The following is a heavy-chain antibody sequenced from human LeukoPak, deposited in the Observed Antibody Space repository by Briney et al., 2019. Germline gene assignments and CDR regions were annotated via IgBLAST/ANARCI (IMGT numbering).Heavy chain of an antibody. V-gene: IGHV3-7*01. Sequence: GGSLRLSCAASGFTFSSYWMSWVRQAPGKGLEWVANIKQDGSEKYYVDSVKGRFTISRDNAKNTVSLQMNSLRGEDTAVYYCGREDRIVLGNDALDIWGQGTMVTVSS. CDR2: IKQDGSEK. CDR1: GFTFSSYW. CDR3: GREDRIVLGNDALDI. J-gene: IGHJ3*02. D-gene: IGHD2-8*01.